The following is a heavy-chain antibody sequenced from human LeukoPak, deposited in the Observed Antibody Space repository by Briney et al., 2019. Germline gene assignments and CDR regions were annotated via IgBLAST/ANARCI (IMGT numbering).Heavy chain of an antibody. V-gene: IGHV3-23*01. CDR1: GFTFTNYA. D-gene: IGHD6-19*01. CDR2: ISVSGDSA. CDR3: ARDSSGWYGSPTYFDY. Sequence: GGSLRLSCAASGFTFTNYAVSWVRQAPGKGLEWVSGISVSGDSANYADSVKGRFTISRDNSKNSLYLQMNSLRAEDTAVYYCARDSSGWYGSPTYFDYWGQGTLVTVSS. J-gene: IGHJ4*02.